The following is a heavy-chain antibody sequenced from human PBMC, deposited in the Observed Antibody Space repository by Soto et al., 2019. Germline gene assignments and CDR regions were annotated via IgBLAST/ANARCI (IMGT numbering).Heavy chain of an antibody. D-gene: IGHD1-20*01. Sequence: PSDTLSLTCVVSGYRINIDACWGWIRQSPEKGLEWLGSVCHSGTIYYNPSLKSRVTISLDTSKNQFSLSLSSVTAADTALYYCARDVGRYNINRVWFAPWGQGILVTVSS. CDR3: ARDVGRYNINRVWFAP. CDR1: GYRINIDAC. J-gene: IGHJ5*02. CDR2: VCHSGTI. V-gene: IGHV4-38-2*02.